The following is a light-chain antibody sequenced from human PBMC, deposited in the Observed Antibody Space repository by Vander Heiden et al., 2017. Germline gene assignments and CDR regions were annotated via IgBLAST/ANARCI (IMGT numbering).Light chain of an antibody. Sequence: DIKMTQSHFTLSALVGDRVTITCLAIQDIRYVLAWYQQKPGKAPKLLIYRASTLEGAVPSRFSGSGSGTDFTLTISSLQPDDFGTYYCQKYDSYSETFGQGTKVEIK. J-gene: IGKJ1*01. CDR3: QKYDSYSET. V-gene: IGKV1-5*03. CDR1: QDIRYV. CDR2: RAS.